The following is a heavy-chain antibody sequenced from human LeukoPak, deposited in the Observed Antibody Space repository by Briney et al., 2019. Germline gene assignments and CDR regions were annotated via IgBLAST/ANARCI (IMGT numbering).Heavy chain of an antibody. J-gene: IGHJ4*02. Sequence: GASVKVSCKASGGTFSSYAINWVRQAPGQGLEWLGRIIPLLGVTNYAPKFQDRLTITAGKSTGTVYMELNSLRSEDTAMYYCASEPSRLDNWDGDSWGQGTLVTVSS. CDR2: IIPLLGVT. V-gene: IGHV1-69*04. CDR1: GGTFSSYA. CDR3: ASEPSRLDNWDGDS. D-gene: IGHD1-20*01.